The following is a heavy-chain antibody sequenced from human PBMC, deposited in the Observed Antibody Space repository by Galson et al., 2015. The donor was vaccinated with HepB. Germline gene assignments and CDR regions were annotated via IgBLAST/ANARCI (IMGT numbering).Heavy chain of an antibody. J-gene: IGHJ6*02. Sequence: SLRLSCAPSGLTFVSYSMNWVRQAPGKGPEWVAYISSGGTRYYADSVKGQFIISRDNARNSLFLHMNRLRAEDTAVYYCARNPASYDYFSMDVWGQGTTVIVSS. CDR1: GLTFVSYS. CDR2: ISSGGTR. V-gene: IGHV3-48*01. CDR3: ARNPASYDYFSMDV.